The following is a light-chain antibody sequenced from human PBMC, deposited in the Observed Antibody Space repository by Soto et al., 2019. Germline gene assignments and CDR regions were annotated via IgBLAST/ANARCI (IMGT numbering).Light chain of an antibody. CDR3: SSYTSSSLYV. Sequence: QSALTQPASVSGSPGQSITISCTGTSSDVGLYNYVSWYQHHPGKAPKLMIYDVSNRPSGVSTRFSGSKSGNTASLTISGLQAEDEADYYCSSYTSSSLYVFGTGTKVTVL. CDR2: DVS. V-gene: IGLV2-14*03. J-gene: IGLJ1*01. CDR1: SSDVGLYNY.